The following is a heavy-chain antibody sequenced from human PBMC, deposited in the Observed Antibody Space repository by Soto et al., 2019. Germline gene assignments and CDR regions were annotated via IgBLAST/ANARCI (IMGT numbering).Heavy chain of an antibody. CDR2: SYHSGST. V-gene: IGHV4-30-2*01. D-gene: IGHD4-17*01. CDR3: ARTVTTGPFFDF. CDR1: GGSISKNGHS. Sequence: QLHLQESGSGLVKPSQTLSLTCAVSGGSISKNGHSWSWIRQPPRKGLEWIGYSYHSGSTYYNPSLKSRVSISVDRSNNRFSLNLSSVTAADTAVYYCARTVTTGPFFDFWGQGTLVTVSS. J-gene: IGHJ4*02.